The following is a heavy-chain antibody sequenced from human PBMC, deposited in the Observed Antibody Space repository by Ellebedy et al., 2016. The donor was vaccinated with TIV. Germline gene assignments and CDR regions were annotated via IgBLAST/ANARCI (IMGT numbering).Heavy chain of an antibody. Sequence: PGGSLRLSCAASGFTFSNYAMHWVRQAPGKGLEWVAVISYDGSNEYYAASVKGRFTISRDNSKNTVYLQMNSLRTEDTAVYYCARVLRPMTRVDTADYWGQGTLVTVSS. J-gene: IGHJ4*02. CDR3: ARVLRPMTRVDTADY. CDR2: ISYDGSNE. D-gene: IGHD5-18*01. V-gene: IGHV3-30-3*01. CDR1: GFTFSNYA.